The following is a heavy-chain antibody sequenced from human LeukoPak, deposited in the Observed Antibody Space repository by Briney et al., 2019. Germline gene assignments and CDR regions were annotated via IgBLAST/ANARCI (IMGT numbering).Heavy chain of an antibody. CDR1: GGSISGTNW. CDR2: IYYSGST. V-gene: IGHV4-4*02. Sequence: PSGTLSLTCGVSGGSISGTNWWSWVRQPPGKGLEWIGTIYYSGSTYYTPSLKSRVTISVDTSKNQFSLNLSSVTAADTAVYYCARHSKKLRTGSAGEFDYWGQGTLVTVSS. CDR3: ARHSKKLRTGSAGEFDY. D-gene: IGHD1-26*01. J-gene: IGHJ4*02.